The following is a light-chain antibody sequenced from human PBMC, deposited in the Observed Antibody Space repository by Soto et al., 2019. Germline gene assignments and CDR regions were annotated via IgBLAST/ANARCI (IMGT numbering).Light chain of an antibody. V-gene: IGLV1-44*01. CDR3: AVWDDSLSGMV. CDR2: NNN. CDR1: SSNIETNT. J-gene: IGLJ2*01. Sequence: QSALTQPPSASGTPGQRVTISCSGSSSNIETNTVDWYQHLPGTAPKVLIFNNNQRPSGVPDRFSGSKSGTSASLAISGLQSEDEADYYCAVWDDSLSGMVVGGGTKVTVL.